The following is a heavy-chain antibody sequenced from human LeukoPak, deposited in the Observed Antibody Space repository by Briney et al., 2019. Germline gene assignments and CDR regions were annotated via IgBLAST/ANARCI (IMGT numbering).Heavy chain of an antibody. D-gene: IGHD3-10*01. CDR1: GFTFSSYG. Sequence: GGSLGLSCAASGFTFSSYGMHWVRQAPGKGLEWVAFIRHDGSNKYYADSVKGRFTIARDKSKNTLYLQMNSLGAEVTAVYYCAKDTGGYPYYFDYWGQGTLVTVSS. J-gene: IGHJ4*02. CDR3: AKDTGGYPYYFDY. CDR2: IRHDGSNK. V-gene: IGHV3-30*02.